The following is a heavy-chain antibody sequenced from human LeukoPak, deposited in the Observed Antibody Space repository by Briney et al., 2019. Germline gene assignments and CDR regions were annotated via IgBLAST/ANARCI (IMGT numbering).Heavy chain of an antibody. D-gene: IGHD3-10*01. CDR3: ARLGVQRITMVRGAYYYYMDV. Sequence: PSETLSLTCTVSGGSISSYYWSWIRQPPGKGLEWIGYIYYSGSTNYNPSLKSRVTISVDTSKNQFSLKLSSVTAADTAVYYCARLGVQRITMVRGAYYYYMDVWGKGTTVTISS. CDR1: GGSISSYY. V-gene: IGHV4-59*01. CDR2: IYYSGST. J-gene: IGHJ6*03.